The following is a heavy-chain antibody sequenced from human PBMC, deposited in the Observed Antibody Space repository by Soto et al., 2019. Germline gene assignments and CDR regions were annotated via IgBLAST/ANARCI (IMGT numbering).Heavy chain of an antibody. J-gene: IGHJ5*02. CDR3: AREVAAGYSSSWYVPWFDP. CDR1: GGTFSSYA. V-gene: IGHV1-69*01. D-gene: IGHD6-13*01. CDR2: IIPIFGTA. Sequence: QVQLVQSGAEVKKPGSSVKVSCKASGGTFSSYAISWVRQAPGQGLESMGGIIPIFGTANYAQKFQGRVTITADESTSTAYMELSSLRSEDTAVYYCAREVAAGYSSSWYVPWFDPWGQGTLVTVSS.